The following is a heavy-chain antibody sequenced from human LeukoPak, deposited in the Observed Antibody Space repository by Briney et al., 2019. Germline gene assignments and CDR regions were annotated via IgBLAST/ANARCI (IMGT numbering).Heavy chain of an antibody. V-gene: IGHV3-21*01. Sequence: GGSLRLSCAASGXPFSTYTMNWVRQAPGKGLESVSSISSSSTYIYYADSVKGRFTISRDNAKNSLYLQMNCLRAEDTAVYYCARDEVYGEQYYFDYWGQGTLVTVSS. D-gene: IGHD4/OR15-4a*01. CDR1: GXPFSTYT. CDR2: ISSSSTYI. CDR3: ARDEVYGEQYYFDY. J-gene: IGHJ4*02.